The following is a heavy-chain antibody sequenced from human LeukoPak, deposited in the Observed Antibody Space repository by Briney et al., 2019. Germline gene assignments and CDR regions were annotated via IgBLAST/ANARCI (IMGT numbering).Heavy chain of an antibody. D-gene: IGHD3-3*01. J-gene: IGHJ4*02. CDR2: TYYSGGT. V-gene: IGHV4-38-2*02. CDR3: ARALFGHTRDFDY. Sequence: SETLSLTCTVSGYSISTGYYWGWIRQPPGIRQPPGKGLEWIGITYYSGGTYYTPSLKSRVTISVATSNNRFSLKLSSVTAADTAVYYCARALFGHTRDFDYWGQGTLVTVSS. CDR1: GYSISTGYY.